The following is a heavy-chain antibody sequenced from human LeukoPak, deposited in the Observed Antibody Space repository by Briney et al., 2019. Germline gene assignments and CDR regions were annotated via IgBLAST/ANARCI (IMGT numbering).Heavy chain of an antibody. J-gene: IGHJ4*02. D-gene: IGHD1-26*01. Sequence: PGGSLRLSCAASGFTFDDYAMHWVRQAPGKGLEWVSGISWNSGSIGYADSVKGRFTISRDNAKNSLYLQMNSLRAEDMALYYCAKAREGATLFDYWGQGTLVTVSS. V-gene: IGHV3-9*03. CDR3: AKAREGATLFDY. CDR2: ISWNSGSI. CDR1: GFTFDDYA.